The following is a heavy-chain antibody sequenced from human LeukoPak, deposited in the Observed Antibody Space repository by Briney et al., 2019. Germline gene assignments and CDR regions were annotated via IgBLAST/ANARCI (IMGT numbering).Heavy chain of an antibody. V-gene: IGHV3-15*01. CDR2: IKSKTDGGTT. D-gene: IGHD3-10*01. CDR1: GFTFSNAW. Sequence: GGSLRLSCAASGFTFSNAWMSWVRQAPGKGLEWVGRIKSKTDGGTTDYAAPVKGRFTISRDDSKNTLYLQMNSLKTEDTAVYYCTTEPDGSGSFHGNYWGQGTLVTVSS. J-gene: IGHJ4*02. CDR3: TTEPDGSGSFHGNY.